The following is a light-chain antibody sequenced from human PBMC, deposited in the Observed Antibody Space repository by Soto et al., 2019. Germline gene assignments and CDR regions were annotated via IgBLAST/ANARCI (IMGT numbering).Light chain of an antibody. Sequence: EIVLTQSPGTLSLSPGEIATLSCRASESVSISYLAWYQQKPGQAPRLLIYGASSRATGIQDRFSGSGSGTDFNLTISRLEPEDFAVYYCHQYGSSPYTFAQGTKLEIK. CDR1: ESVSISY. J-gene: IGKJ2*01. CDR2: GAS. V-gene: IGKV3-20*01. CDR3: HQYGSSPYT.